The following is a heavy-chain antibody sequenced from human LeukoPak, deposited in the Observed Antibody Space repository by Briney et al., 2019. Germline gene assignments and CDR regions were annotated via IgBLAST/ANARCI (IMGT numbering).Heavy chain of an antibody. CDR2: IYYSGST. Sequence: SETLSLTCTVSGGSISSSSYYWGWIRQPPGKGLEWIGSIYYSGSTYYNPSLKSRVTISVDTSKNQFSLKLSSVTAADTAVYYCARDLTDTAMVGYSDYWGQGTLVTVSS. CDR3: ARDLTDTAMVGYSDY. J-gene: IGHJ4*02. CDR1: GGSISSSSYY. D-gene: IGHD5-18*01. V-gene: IGHV4-39*07.